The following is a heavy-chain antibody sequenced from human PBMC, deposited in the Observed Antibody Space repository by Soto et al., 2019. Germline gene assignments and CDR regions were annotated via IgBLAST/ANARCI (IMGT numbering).Heavy chain of an antibody. V-gene: IGHV4-59*01. Sequence: SETLSLTCTFSVGSISSYYWSWIRQPPGKGLEWIGYIYYSGSTNYNPSLKSRVTISVDTSKNQFSLKLSSVTAADTAVYYCAGLTYYDFWSGYPPGDYWGQGTLVTVSS. CDR3: AGLTYYDFWSGYPPGDY. D-gene: IGHD3-3*01. CDR1: VGSISSYY. J-gene: IGHJ4*02. CDR2: IYYSGST.